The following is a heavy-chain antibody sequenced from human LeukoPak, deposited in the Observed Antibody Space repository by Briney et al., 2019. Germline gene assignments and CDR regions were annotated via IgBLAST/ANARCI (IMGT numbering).Heavy chain of an antibody. D-gene: IGHD3-22*01. CDR2: ISAYNGNT. V-gene: IGHV1-18*01. CDR3: ARDPENYYDSSGYYSRGAFDI. J-gene: IGHJ3*02. CDR1: GYTFTSYG. Sequence: ASVKVSCKASGYTFTSYGISWVRQAPGQGLKWMGWISAYNGNTNYAQELQGRVTMTTDTSTSTAYMELRSLRSDDTAVYYCARDPENYYDSSGYYSRGAFDIWGQGTMVTVSS.